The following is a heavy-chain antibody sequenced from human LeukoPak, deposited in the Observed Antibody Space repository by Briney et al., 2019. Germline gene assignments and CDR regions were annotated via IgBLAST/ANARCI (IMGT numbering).Heavy chain of an antibody. Sequence: SGTLSLTCAVSGGSISSSNWWSWVRQPPGKGLEWIGEIYHSGSTNYNPSLKSRVTISVDTSKNQFSQKLSSVTAADTAVYYCARRRGGDYGMYYYYYMDVWGKGTTVTVSS. CDR3: ARRRGGDYGMYYYYYMDV. V-gene: IGHV4-4*02. CDR1: GGSISSSNW. D-gene: IGHD4-17*01. J-gene: IGHJ6*03. CDR2: IYHSGST.